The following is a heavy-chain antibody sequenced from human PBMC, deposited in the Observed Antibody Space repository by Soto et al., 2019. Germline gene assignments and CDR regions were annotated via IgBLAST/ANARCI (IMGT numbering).Heavy chain of an antibody. Sequence: QITLKESGPTLVKPTQTLTLTCTFSGFSLSTSGVGVGWIRQPPGKALEWLALIYWDDDEHYSPSLKSRLTIXXDXSXXQVVLTMTNMDPVDTATYYCAHRGGRGMVGGWFDPWGQGTLVTVSS. CDR2: IYWDDDE. J-gene: IGHJ5*02. CDR1: GFSLSTSGVG. CDR3: AHRGGRGMVGGWFDP. D-gene: IGHD3-10*01. V-gene: IGHV2-5*02.